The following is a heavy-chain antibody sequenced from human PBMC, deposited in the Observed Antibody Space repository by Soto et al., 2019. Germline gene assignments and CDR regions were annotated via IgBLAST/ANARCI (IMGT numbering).Heavy chain of an antibody. D-gene: IGHD1-7*01. CDR3: ARGETGTKPGGFDY. CDR2: IYHSGST. Sequence: QLQLQESGSGLVKPSQTLSLTCAVSGGSISSGGYSWSWIRQPPGKGLEWIGYIYHSGSTYYNPSLQSRVTISVDRSKNQFSLKLSSVTAADTAVYYCARGETGTKPGGFDYWGQGTLVTVSS. J-gene: IGHJ4*02. V-gene: IGHV4-30-2*01. CDR1: GGSISSGGYS.